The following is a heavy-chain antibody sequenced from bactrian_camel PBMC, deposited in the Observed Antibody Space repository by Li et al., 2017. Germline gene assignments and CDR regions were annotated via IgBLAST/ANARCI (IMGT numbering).Heavy chain of an antibody. D-gene: IGHD6*01. J-gene: IGHJ4*01. V-gene: IGHV3S63*01. CDR3: AADEGGSWYRGIRY. CDR2: ISSDGHT. Sequence: HVQLVESGGGLVQAGETMRLSCTVSGITVGDQDMAWYRQGTGNECEKVSSISSDGHTSYADSVKGRFTISQDNAKNTVYLQMDRLKPEDTAMYYCAADEGGSWYRGIRYWGQGTQVTVS. CDR1: GITVGDQD.